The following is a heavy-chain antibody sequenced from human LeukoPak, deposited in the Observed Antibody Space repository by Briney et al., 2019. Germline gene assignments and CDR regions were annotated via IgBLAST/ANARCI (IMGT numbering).Heavy chain of an antibody. V-gene: IGHV4-59*01. CDR1: GGAMRSYY. CDR2: IYYSGST. Sequence: SETLSLTCTVSGGAMRSYYWSWIRQPPGKGLEWIGYIYYSGSTNYNPSLKSRVTISVHTSKNKFSLKLSSVTTADTAVYYCARVMMAAPHSRYFDYWGQGTLVTVSS. CDR3: ARVMMAAPHSRYFDY. J-gene: IGHJ4*02. D-gene: IGHD5-24*01.